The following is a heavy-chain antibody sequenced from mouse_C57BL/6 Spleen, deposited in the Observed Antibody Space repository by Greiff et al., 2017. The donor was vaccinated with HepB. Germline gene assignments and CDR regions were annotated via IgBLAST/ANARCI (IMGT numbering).Heavy chain of an antibody. D-gene: IGHD2-1*01. CDR2: INPNNGGT. CDR3: ARSNYYGNYPFAY. Sequence: EVQLQQSGPELVKPGASVKIPCKASGYTFTDYNMDWVKQSHGKSLEWIGDINPNNGGTIYNQKFKGKATLTVDKSSSTAYMELRSLTSEDTAVYYCARSNYYGNYPFAYWGQGTLVTVSA. CDR1: GYTFTDYN. J-gene: IGHJ3*01. V-gene: IGHV1-18*01.